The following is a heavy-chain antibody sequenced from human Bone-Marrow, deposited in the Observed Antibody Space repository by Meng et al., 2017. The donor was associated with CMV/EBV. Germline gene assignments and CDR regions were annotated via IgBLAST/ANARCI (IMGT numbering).Heavy chain of an antibody. CDR2: INHSGST. CDR3: ARQGTIAVAGTNFLTYASSIFDY. CDR1: GGSFSGYY. Sequence: TLSLTCAVYGGSFSGYYWSWIRQPPGKGLEWIGEINHSGSTNYNPSLKSRVTISVDTSKNQFSLKLSSVTAADTAVYYYARQGTIAVAGTNFLTYASSIFDYWGQGTLVTVSS. D-gene: IGHD6-19*01. J-gene: IGHJ4*02. V-gene: IGHV4-34*01.